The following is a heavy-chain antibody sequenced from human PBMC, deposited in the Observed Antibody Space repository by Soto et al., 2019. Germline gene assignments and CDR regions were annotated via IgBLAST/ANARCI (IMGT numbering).Heavy chain of an antibody. CDR3: AREPSSSWYNWFDP. V-gene: IGHV3-21*01. CDR1: GFTFSSYS. J-gene: IGHJ5*02. D-gene: IGHD6-13*01. CDR2: ISSSSSYI. Sequence: GSLRLSCAASGFTFSSYSMNWVRQAPGKGLEWVSSISSSSSYIYYADSVKGRFTISRDNAKNSLYLQMNSLRAEDTAVYYCAREPSSSWYNWFDPWGQGTLVTVSS.